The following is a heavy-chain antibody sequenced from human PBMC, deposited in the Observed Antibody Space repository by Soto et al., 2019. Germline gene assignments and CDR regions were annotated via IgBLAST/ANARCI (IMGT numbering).Heavy chain of an antibody. V-gene: IGHV1-3*01. CDR1: GYTFTSYA. CDR2: INAGNGNT. J-gene: IGHJ3*02. CDR3: ARIFVEMATIGAFDI. D-gene: IGHD5-12*01. Sequence: GASVKVSCKASGYTFTSYAMHWVRQAPGQRLEWVGWINAGNGNTKYSQKFQGRVTITRDTSASTAYMELSSLRSEDTAVYYCARIFVEMATIGAFDIWGQGTMVTVSS.